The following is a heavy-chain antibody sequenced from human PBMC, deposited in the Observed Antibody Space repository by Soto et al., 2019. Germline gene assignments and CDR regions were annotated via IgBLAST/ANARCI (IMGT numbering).Heavy chain of an antibody. Sequence: EVQLVESGGGLVQPGRSLRLSCAASGFTFDDYAMHWVRQAPGKGLEWVSGISWNVGSIAYADSVKGRFTISRDNAKNPLYRQMNSLRAEDTALYYCAKGVAGWYYFDYWGQGTLVTVSS. D-gene: IGHD3-3*01. CDR2: ISWNVGSI. J-gene: IGHJ4*02. V-gene: IGHV3-9*01. CDR3: AKGVAGWYYFDY. CDR1: GFTFDDYA.